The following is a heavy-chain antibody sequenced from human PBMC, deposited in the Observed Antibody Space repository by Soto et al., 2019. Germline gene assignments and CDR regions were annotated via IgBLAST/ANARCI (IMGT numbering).Heavy chain of an antibody. CDR3: ARYVDTAMVNDY. D-gene: IGHD5-18*01. V-gene: IGHV4-39*01. CDR1: GGSISSYY. CDR2: IYYSGST. J-gene: IGHJ4*02. Sequence: SETLSLTCTVSGGSISSYYWGWIRQPPGKGLEWIGSIYYSGSTYYNPSLKSRVTISVDTSKNQFSLKLSSVTAADTAVYYCARYVDTAMVNDYWGQGTLVTVSS.